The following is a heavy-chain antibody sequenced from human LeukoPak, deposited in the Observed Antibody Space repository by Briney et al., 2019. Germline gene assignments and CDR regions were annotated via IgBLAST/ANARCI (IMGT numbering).Heavy chain of an antibody. CDR2: ISWNSGSI. D-gene: IGHD5-12*01. J-gene: IGHJ4*02. V-gene: IGHV3-9*01. Sequence: GRSLRLSCAASGFTFDDYAMHWVRQAPGKGLEWVSSISWNSGSIGYADSVKGRFTISRDNAKNSLYLQMNSLRAEDTAVYYCARARGYGGYDGFDYWGQGTLVTVSS. CDR3: ARARGYGGYDGFDY. CDR1: GFTFDDYA.